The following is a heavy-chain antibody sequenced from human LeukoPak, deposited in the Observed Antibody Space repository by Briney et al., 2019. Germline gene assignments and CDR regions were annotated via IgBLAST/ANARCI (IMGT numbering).Heavy chain of an antibody. CDR3: ARAVQLITMVRGVILPQTYYFDY. CDR1: GGTFSSYA. Sequence: ASVKVSCKASGGTFSSYAISWVRQAPGQGLEWMGWINPNSGGTNYAQKFQGRVTMTRNTSMSTAYMELSSLRSEDTAVYYCARAVQLITMVRGVILPQTYYFDYWGQGTLVTVSS. D-gene: IGHD3-10*01. CDR2: INPNSGGT. J-gene: IGHJ4*02. V-gene: IGHV1-8*02.